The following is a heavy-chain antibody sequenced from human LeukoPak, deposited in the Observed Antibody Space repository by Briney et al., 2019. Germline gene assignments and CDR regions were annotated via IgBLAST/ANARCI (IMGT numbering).Heavy chain of an antibody. CDR2: IYYSGST. V-gene: IGHV4-59*08. CDR3: ARRGYCSSTTCTGAFDI. D-gene: IGHD2-2*01. CDR1: GGSISSYY. J-gene: IGHJ3*02. Sequence: SETLSLTCTVSGGSISSYYWSWIRQPPGKGLEWIGYIYYSGSTNYNPSLKSRVTISVDTSKNQFSLKLSSVTAADTAVFYCARRGYCSSTTCTGAFDIWGQGTMVTVSS.